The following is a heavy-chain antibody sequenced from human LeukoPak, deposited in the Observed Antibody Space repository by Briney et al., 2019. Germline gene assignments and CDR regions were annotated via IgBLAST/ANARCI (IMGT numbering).Heavy chain of an antibody. Sequence: SETLSLTCTVSGYSISSGYYWGWIRQPPGKGLEWIGSIYHSGSTYYNPSLKSRVTISVDTSKNQFSLKLSSVTAADTAVYYCARDLAVAGSFDYWGQGTLVTVSS. V-gene: IGHV4-38-2*02. D-gene: IGHD6-19*01. CDR2: IYHSGST. CDR1: GYSISSGYY. J-gene: IGHJ4*02. CDR3: ARDLAVAGSFDY.